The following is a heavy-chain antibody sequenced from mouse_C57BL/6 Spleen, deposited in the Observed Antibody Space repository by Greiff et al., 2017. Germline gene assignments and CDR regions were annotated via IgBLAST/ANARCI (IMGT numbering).Heavy chain of an antibody. V-gene: IGHV1-69*01. CDR1: GYTFTSYW. CDR2: IDPSDSYT. Sequence: QVQLQQPGAELVMPGASVKLSCKASGYTFTSYWMHWVKQRPGQGLEWIGEIDPSDSYTNYNQKFKGKSTLTVDKSSSTAYMQLSSLTSEDSAVYYWAIKLGLDYWGQGTTLTVSS. CDR3: AIKLGLDY. J-gene: IGHJ2*01. D-gene: IGHD4-1*01.